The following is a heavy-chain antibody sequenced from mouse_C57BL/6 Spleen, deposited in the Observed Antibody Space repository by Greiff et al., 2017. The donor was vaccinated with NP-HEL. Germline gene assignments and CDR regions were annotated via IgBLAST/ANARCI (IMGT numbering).Heavy chain of an antibody. CDR3: AREFYYYGSRLGYFDV. Sequence: QVQLQQPGTELVKPGASVKLSCKASGYTFTSYWMHWVKQRPGQGLEWIGNINPSNGGTNYNEKFKSKATLTVDKSSSTAYMQLSSLTSEDSAVYYCAREFYYYGSRLGYFDVWGTGTTVTVSS. D-gene: IGHD1-1*01. CDR1: GYTFTSYW. J-gene: IGHJ1*03. V-gene: IGHV1-53*01. CDR2: INPSNGGT.